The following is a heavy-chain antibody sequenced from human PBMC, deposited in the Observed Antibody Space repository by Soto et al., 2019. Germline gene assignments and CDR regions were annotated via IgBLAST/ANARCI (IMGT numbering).Heavy chain of an antibody. CDR1: GFTFSSYA. CDR2: ISYDGSNK. V-gene: IGHV3-30-3*01. J-gene: IGHJ4*02. CDR3: AREEGSSWVYYFDY. D-gene: IGHD6-13*01. Sequence: GGSLRLSCAASGFTFSSYAMHWVRQAPGKGLEWVAVISYDGSNKYYADSVKGRFTISRDNSKNTLYLQMNSLRAEDTAVYYCAREEGSSWVYYFDYWGQGTLVTVSS.